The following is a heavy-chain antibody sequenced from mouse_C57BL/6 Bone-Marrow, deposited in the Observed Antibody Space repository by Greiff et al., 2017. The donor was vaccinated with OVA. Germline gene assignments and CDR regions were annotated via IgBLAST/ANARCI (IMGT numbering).Heavy chain of an antibody. CDR3: TRSLYGNYENYYAMDY. CDR2: IDPETGGT. V-gene: IGHV1-15*01. J-gene: IGHJ4*01. CDR1: GYTFTDYE. Sequence: VQLQQSGAELVRPGASVTLSCTASGYTFTDYEMHWVKQTPVHGLEWIGAIDPETGGTAYNQKFKGKAILTADKSSSAAYMELRSLTSEDSAVYYCTRSLYGNYENYYAMDYWGQGTSVTVSS. D-gene: IGHD2-1*01.